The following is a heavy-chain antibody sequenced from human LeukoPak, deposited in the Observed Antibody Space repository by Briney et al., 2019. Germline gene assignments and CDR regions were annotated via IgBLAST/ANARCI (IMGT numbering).Heavy chain of an antibody. J-gene: IGHJ6*03. D-gene: IGHD6-13*01. CDR1: GFTFTTYA. CDR2: ISTDGGGT. CDR3: APYIAAAGPQPYYYYYYMDV. Sequence: GGSLRLSCAASGFTFTTYAMHWVRQAPGRGLEYVSAISTDGGGTYYANSVKGRFTISRDNAKNSLYLQMNSLRAEDTAVYYCAPYIAAAGPQPYYYYYYMDVWGKGTTVTVSS. V-gene: IGHV3-64*01.